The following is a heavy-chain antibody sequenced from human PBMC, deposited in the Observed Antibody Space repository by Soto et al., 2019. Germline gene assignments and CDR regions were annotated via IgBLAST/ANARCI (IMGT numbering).Heavy chain of an antibody. D-gene: IGHD1-20*01. J-gene: IGHJ4*02. CDR1: GGTFSSYT. CDR3: ARDNWKSY. CDR2: IIPILGIA. V-gene: IGHV1-69*04. Sequence: GASVKVSCKASGGTFSSYTISWVRQAPGQGLEWMGRIIPILGIANYAQKFRGRVTITADKSTSTAYMELNSLRAEDTALYYCARDNWKSYWGQGTLVTVSS.